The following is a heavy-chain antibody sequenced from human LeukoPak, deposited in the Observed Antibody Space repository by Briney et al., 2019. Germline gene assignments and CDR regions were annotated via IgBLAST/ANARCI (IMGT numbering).Heavy chain of an antibody. CDR2: IYYSGST. CDR1: GGSISSGGYY. J-gene: IGHJ5*02. CDR3: VRRAALYWFDP. Sequence: SQTLSLTCTVSGGSISSGGYYWSWIRQHPGKGLEWIGYIYYSGSTYYNPSLKSRVTMSVDTSKNQFSLKLSSVTAADTAVYYCVRRAALYWFDPWGQGTLVTVSS. V-gene: IGHV4-31*03. D-gene: IGHD6-6*01.